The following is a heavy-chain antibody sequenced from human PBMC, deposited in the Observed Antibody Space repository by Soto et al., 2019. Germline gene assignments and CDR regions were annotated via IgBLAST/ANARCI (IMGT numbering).Heavy chain of an antibody. CDR3: AKNGQPPYYYYGLDV. Sequence: ASVKVSCNASGYTFTRYGISLVRQAPGQGLEWMGWISGYNGDTNYAQKFQDRVSMTIDTSTGTAYMELRSLTSDDTAIYYCAKNGQPPYYYYGLDVWGQGTKVTVSS. V-gene: IGHV1-18*01. J-gene: IGHJ6*02. D-gene: IGHD2-8*01. CDR2: ISGYNGDT. CDR1: GYTFTRYG.